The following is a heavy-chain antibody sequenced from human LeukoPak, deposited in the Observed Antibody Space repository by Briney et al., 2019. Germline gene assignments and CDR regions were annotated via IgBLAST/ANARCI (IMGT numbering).Heavy chain of an antibody. V-gene: IGHV1-69*01. CDR1: GGTFSSYA. Sequence: SVKVSCKASGGTFSSYAISWVRQAPGQGLEWMGGIIPIFGTANYAQKFQGRVTITADESTSTAYMELSSLRSEDTAVYYCARGNGATVINNWFDPWGQGTLVTVSS. CDR2: IIPIFGTA. CDR3: ARGNGATVINNWFDP. J-gene: IGHJ5*02. D-gene: IGHD4-11*01.